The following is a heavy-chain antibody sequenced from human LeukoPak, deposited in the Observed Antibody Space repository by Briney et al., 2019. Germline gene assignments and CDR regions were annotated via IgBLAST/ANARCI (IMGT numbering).Heavy chain of an antibody. CDR3: ARGEDYYDSSGQSITFGY. D-gene: IGHD3-22*01. CDR2: IYYSGST. J-gene: IGHJ4*02. V-gene: IGHV4-31*03. Sequence: SETLSLTCTVSGGSISSGGYYWSWIRQHPGKGLEWIGYIYYSGSTYYNPSLKSRVTISVDTSKNQFSLKLSSVTAADTAVYYCARGEDYYDSSGQSITFGYWGQGTLVTVSS. CDR1: GGSISSGGYY.